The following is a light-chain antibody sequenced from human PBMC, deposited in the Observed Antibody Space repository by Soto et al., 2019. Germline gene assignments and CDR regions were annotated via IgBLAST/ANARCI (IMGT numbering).Light chain of an antibody. CDR2: SAS. CDR1: QGISNY. CDR3: QKYNIAPSWT. J-gene: IGKJ1*01. V-gene: IGKV1-27*01. Sequence: DIQMTQSPSSLSASVGDRFTITCRASQGISNYLACYQHKPGKVPDLLISSASTLQSGTPSRFSGSGSGTDFTPTISSLQPEDVATYYCQKYNIAPSWTFGQGTK.